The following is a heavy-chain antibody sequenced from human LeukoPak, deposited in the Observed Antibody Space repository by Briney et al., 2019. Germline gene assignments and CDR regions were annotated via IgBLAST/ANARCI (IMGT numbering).Heavy chain of an antibody. J-gene: IGHJ3*02. CDR1: GYTFTGYY. V-gene: IGHV1-46*01. Sequence: ASVKVSCKASGYTFTGYYMHWVRQAPGQGLEWMGIINPSGGSTSYAQKFQGRVTMTRDTSTSTVYMELSSLRSEDTAVYYCARGRGALYDRDAFDIWGQGTMVTVSS. CDR2: INPSGGST. D-gene: IGHD3-22*01. CDR3: ARGRGALYDRDAFDI.